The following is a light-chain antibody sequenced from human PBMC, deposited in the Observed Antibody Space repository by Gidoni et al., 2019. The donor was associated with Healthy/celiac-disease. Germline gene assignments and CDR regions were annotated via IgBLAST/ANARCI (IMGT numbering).Light chain of an antibody. CDR2: WAS. CDR1: QSVLYSSNNKNY. Sequence: DIVMTQSPVSLAVSLGERATINCKSSQSVLYSSNNKNYLAWYQQKPGQPPKLLIYWASTREAGVPDRFSGSGSGTDFTLTFSRLQAEDVAVYSCQQYYSTPYTFGQGTKLEIK. V-gene: IGKV4-1*01. J-gene: IGKJ2*01. CDR3: QQYYSTPYT.